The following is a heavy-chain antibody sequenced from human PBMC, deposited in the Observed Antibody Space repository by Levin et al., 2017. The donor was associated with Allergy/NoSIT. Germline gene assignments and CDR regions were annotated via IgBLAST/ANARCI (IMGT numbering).Heavy chain of an antibody. Sequence: GGSLRLSCKASGGTFSSYAISWVRQAPGQGLEWMGGIIPIFGTANYAQKFQGRVTITADESTSTAYMELSSLRSEDTAVYYCARSGSGVVPADVNWFDPWGQGTLVTVSS. D-gene: IGHD2-2*01. CDR1: GGTFSSYA. V-gene: IGHV1-69*01. CDR2: IIPIFGTA. CDR3: ARSGSGVVPADVNWFDP. J-gene: IGHJ5*02.